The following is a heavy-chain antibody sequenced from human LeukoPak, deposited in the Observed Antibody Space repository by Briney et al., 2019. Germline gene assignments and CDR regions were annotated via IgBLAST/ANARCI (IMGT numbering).Heavy chain of an antibody. CDR3: ARETRYNWNYGGWFDP. Sequence: QPGGSLRLSCAASGFTFSNYWMSWVRQTPGKGLEWVANIKEDGSEKYYVDSVKGRFTISRDNAKNSLYLQMNSLRAEDTAVYYCARETRYNWNYGGWFDPWGQGTLVTVSS. J-gene: IGHJ5*02. CDR1: GFTFSNYW. CDR2: IKEDGSEK. D-gene: IGHD1-7*01. V-gene: IGHV3-7*01.